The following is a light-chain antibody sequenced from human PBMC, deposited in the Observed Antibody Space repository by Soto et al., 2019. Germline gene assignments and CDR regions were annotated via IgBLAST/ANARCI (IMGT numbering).Light chain of an antibody. CDR1: IDDVTAYYR. CDR3: SSFVNNILL. CDR2: EVS. J-gene: IGLJ2*01. V-gene: IGLV2-18*02. Sequence: QSVLTQPPSVSGSPGQSVTISCSGTIDDVTAYYRVSWYQQTPGTAPKLMIYEVSNRPSGVSNRFSGSKSGNTASLTISGLQAEDEADYYCSSFVNNILLFGGGTKVTVL.